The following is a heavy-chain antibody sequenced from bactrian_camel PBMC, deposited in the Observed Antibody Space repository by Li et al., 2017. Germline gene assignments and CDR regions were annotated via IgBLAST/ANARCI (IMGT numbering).Heavy chain of an antibody. CDR3: AADEFVESRGCADPDERDS. D-gene: IGHD1*01. V-gene: IGHV3S1*01. Sequence: HVQLVESGGGSVQVGGSLRLSRTATGLTYTTYCMGWFRQAPGKERELVAAIYTGDGITYYGDSVRGRFTLIRERAKNTISLLMNSLEPDDTDMYYCAADEFVESRGCADPDERDSWGPGTQVTVSS. J-gene: IGHJ4*01. CDR2: IYTGDGIT. CDR1: GLTYTTYC.